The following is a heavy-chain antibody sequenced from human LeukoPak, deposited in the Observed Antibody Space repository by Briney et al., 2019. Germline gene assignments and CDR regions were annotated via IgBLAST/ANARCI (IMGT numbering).Heavy chain of an antibody. V-gene: IGHV4-61*02. CDR1: GGSISSGSYY. CDR2: IYTSGST. CDR3: ARGRAPEN. Sequence: SETLSLTCTVSGGSISSGSYYWSWLRQPAGKGLEWIGRIYTSGSTNYNPSLKSRVTISVDTSKNQFSLKLSSVTAADTAVYYCARGRAPENWGQGTLVTVSS. J-gene: IGHJ4*02.